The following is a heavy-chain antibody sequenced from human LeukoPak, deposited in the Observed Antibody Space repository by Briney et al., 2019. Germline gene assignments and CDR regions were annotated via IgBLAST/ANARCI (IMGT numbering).Heavy chain of an antibody. D-gene: IGHD3-3*01. CDR2: NNHSGST. Sequence: SETLSLTCAVYGGSFSGYYWSWIRQPPGKGLEWIGENNHSGSTNYKPSLKSRDTISVDTSKNPFSLKLSSVTAADTAVYYCARGGYDFRSGGDFDYWGQGTLVTVSS. CDR1: GGSFSGYY. CDR3: ARGGYDFRSGGDFDY. J-gene: IGHJ4*02. V-gene: IGHV4-34*01.